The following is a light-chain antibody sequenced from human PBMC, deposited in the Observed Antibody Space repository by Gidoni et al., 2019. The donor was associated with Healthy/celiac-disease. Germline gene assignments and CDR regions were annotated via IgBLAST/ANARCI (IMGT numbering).Light chain of an antibody. V-gene: IGLV1-44*01. CDR3: AAWDDSLNGPV. J-gene: IGLJ2*01. CDR1: SSNIGSNT. Sequence: QSVLTQPPSASGPPGQRVTISCSGSSSNIGSNTVHWYQQLPGTAPNLLIYSNTQRPSGVPDRFSGSKSGTSSSLAISGLQSEDEADYYCAAWDDSLNGPVFGGGTKLTVL. CDR2: SNT.